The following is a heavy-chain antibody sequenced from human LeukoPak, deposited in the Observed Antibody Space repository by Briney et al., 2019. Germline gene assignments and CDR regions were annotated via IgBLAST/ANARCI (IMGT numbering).Heavy chain of an antibody. J-gene: IGHJ4*02. CDR1: GDIFSSNSAA. CDR2: TYYRSKLYN. CDR3: ARRAQWALHSGYFDY. V-gene: IGHV6-1*01. Sequence: SQTLSLTCALSGDIFSSNSAAWNWITQSPSRGLEWLERTYYRSKLYNDYAVSVKSRITINPDTSKNQFSLQLNSVTPEDTAVYYCARRAQWALHSGYFDYWGQGSLVTVSS. D-gene: IGHD6-19*01.